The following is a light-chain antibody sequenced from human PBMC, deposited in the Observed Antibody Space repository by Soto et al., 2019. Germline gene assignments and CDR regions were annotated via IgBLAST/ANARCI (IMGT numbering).Light chain of an antibody. CDR1: QTISSW. CDR2: MAS. CDR3: QHYKSYSEA. J-gene: IGKJ1*01. Sequence: DIQMTQSPSTLSASVGDRVTITCRASQTISSWLAWYQQKPGKVPKLLIYMASGLHSGVPSRFSGSGSGTEFTLTISSVQPDDFATYYCQHYKSYSEAFGQGTKVDIK. V-gene: IGKV1-5*03.